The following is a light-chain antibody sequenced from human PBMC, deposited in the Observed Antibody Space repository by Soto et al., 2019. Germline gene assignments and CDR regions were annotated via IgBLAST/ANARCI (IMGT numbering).Light chain of an antibody. CDR3: QQRINWPFT. V-gene: IGKV3-11*01. Sequence: DIVLTQSPATLFLSPGERATLSCRASETISKSLAWYQQRRGQPPRLLMYDVSSRASDLPARFSGSGSGTDFTLTISSLEPEDFAIYYCQQRINWPFTFGTGTKVDIK. CDR1: ETISKS. J-gene: IGKJ3*01. CDR2: DVS.